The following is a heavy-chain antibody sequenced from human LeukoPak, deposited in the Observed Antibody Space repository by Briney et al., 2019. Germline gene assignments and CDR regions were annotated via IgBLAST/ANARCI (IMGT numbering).Heavy chain of an antibody. CDR1: GFTFSSYW. D-gene: IGHD6-13*01. Sequence: PGGSLRLSCEASGFTFSSYWMSWVRQAPGKGLEWVSYISSSSSAIYYADSVKGRFTISRDNAKNSLYLQMNSLRDEDMAVYYCARGRIAAAGSFDYWGQGTLVTVSS. CDR3: ARGRIAAAGSFDY. V-gene: IGHV3-48*02. J-gene: IGHJ4*02. CDR2: ISSSSSAI.